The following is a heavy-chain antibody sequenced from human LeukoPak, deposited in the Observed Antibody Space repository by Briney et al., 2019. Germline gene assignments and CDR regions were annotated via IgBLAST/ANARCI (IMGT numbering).Heavy chain of an antibody. CDR2: ISGSGGST. CDR1: GFTFSSYA. J-gene: IGHJ4*02. Sequence: SGRSLRLSCAASGFTFSSYAMSWVRQAPGKGLEWVSAISGSGGSTYYADSVKGRFTISRDNSKNTLYLKMHSLRAEDTAVYYCAKDRWDIVVVPAADLFDYWGQGTLVTVSS. CDR3: AKDRWDIVVVPAADLFDY. D-gene: IGHD2-2*01. V-gene: IGHV3-23*01.